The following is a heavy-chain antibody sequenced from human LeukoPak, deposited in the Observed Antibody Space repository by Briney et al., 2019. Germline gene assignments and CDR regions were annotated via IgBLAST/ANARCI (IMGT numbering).Heavy chain of an antibody. CDR2: IYSSGST. CDR3: ANLRGDFWTGYDAFVV. D-gene: IGHD3/OR15-3a*01. Sequence: SETLSLTCSLSGASVNSDTDFCGWIRQPPGKGLEWIASIYSSGSTYHNPTLNSRVTTSVDMSTNQISLRLSSVTAADTALYYCANLRGDFWTGYDAFVVWGQGTMVIVSS. V-gene: IGHV4-39*07. J-gene: IGHJ3*01. CDR1: GASVNSDTDF.